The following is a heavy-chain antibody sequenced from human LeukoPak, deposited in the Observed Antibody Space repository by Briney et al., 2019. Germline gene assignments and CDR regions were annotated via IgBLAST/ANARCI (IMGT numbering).Heavy chain of an antibody. V-gene: IGHV3-53*01. D-gene: IGHD6-6*01. CDR1: GFTVSSNY. Sequence: GGSLRLSCAASGFTVSSNYMSWVRQAPGKGLEWVSVIYSGGSTYHADSVKGRFTISRDNAKNSLYLQMNSLRAEDTAVYYCAKGGVKQLGNWFDPWGQGTLVTVSS. CDR3: AKGGVKQLGNWFDP. J-gene: IGHJ5*02. CDR2: IYSGGST.